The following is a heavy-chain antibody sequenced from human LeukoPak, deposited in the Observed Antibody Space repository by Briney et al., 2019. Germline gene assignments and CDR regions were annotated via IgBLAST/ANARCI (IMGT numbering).Heavy chain of an antibody. CDR1: GGSLSSYY. CDR3: ASTIAVAGPNWFDP. V-gene: IGHV4-4*07. J-gene: IGHJ5*02. CDR2: IYTSGST. Sequence: SETLSLTCTVSGGSLSSYYWSWIRQPAGKGLEWIGRIYTSGSTNYNPSLKSRVTMSVDTSKNQFSLKLSSVTAADTAVYYCASTIAVAGPNWFDPWGQGTLVTVSS. D-gene: IGHD6-19*01.